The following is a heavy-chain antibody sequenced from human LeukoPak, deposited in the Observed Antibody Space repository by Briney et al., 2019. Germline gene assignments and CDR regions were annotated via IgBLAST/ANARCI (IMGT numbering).Heavy chain of an antibody. J-gene: IGHJ3*02. CDR2: IIPIFGTA. D-gene: IGHD2-8*01. CDR1: GGTFSSYA. CDR3: AINSLGYCTNGVCYLNAFDI. Sequence: SVKVSCKAPGGTFSSYAISWVRQAPGQGLEWMGGIIPIFGTANYAQKFQGRVTITADESTSTAYMELSSLRSEDTAVYYCAINSLGYCTNGVCYLNAFDIWGQGTMVTVSS. V-gene: IGHV1-69*01.